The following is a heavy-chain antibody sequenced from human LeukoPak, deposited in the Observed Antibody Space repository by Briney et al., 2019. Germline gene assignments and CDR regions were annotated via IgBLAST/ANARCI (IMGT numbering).Heavy chain of an antibody. V-gene: IGHV3-15*01. CDR2: IKSKTDGGTT. CDR1: GFTFSNAR. Sequence: GGSLRLSCAASGFTFSNARMSWVRQAPGKGLDYIGRIKSKTDGGTTDYAAPVKGRFTISRDDSKNTLYLQMNSLKSEDTAVYYCTTVGYGSGSSSFGDYFDYWGQGTLVAVSS. CDR3: TTVGYGSGSSSFGDYFDY. D-gene: IGHD3-10*01. J-gene: IGHJ4*02.